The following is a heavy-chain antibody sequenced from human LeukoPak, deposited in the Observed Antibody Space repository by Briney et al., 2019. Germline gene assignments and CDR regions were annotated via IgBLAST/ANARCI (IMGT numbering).Heavy chain of an antibody. Sequence: SETLSLTCNVSGGSISSSNYYWHWIRQPPGKGLEWIGSMYYSGSTYYNPSLKSRVTISVDMSKNQFSLKLSSVTAADTAVYYCARVSSSWYQDWYFDLWGRGTLVTVSS. D-gene: IGHD6-13*01. V-gene: IGHV4-39*07. J-gene: IGHJ2*01. CDR1: GGSISSSNYY. CDR2: MYYSGST. CDR3: ARVSSSWYQDWYFDL.